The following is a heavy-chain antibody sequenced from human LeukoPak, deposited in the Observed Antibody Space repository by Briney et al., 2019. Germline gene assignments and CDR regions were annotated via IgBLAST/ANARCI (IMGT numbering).Heavy chain of an antibody. V-gene: IGHV3-30*03. D-gene: IGHD3-16*01. CDR3: ARVMITFGGRAFDI. Sequence: GGSLRLSCAASGFPFSDYGMYWVRQAPGKGLEWLAVISHDGNNKYYADSVKGRITISRDNSMNTLYLQMNSLRAEDTAVYYCARVMITFGGRAFDIWGQGTMVTVSS. CDR1: GFPFSDYG. CDR2: ISHDGNNK. J-gene: IGHJ3*02.